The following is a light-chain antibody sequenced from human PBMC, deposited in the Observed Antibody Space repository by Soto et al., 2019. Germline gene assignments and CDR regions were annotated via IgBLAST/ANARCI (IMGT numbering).Light chain of an antibody. J-gene: IGKJ2*03. CDR1: QDISTS. V-gene: IGKV1-9*01. CDR2: PAS. CDR3: QHLRTYPFS. Sequence: DIQLTQSPSFLSASVGDRVTVSCRASQDISTSLAWFQQKAGKVPQLLVYPASTLQDGVPSRFSGSGSGTYFTLTINNLQAEDFATYYCQHLRTYPFSFGPGTKWDIK.